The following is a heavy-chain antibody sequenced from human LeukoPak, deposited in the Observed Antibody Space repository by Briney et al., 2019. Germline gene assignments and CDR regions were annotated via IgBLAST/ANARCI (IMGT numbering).Heavy chain of an antibody. D-gene: IGHD3-3*01. J-gene: IGHJ6*02. CDR1: GGSISSYY. Sequence: SETLSLTCTVSGGSISSYYWSWIRQPPGKGLEWIGYIYYSGSTNYNPSLKSRVTISVDTSKNQFSLKLSSVTAADTAVYYCARHVNPNGGGWLLWVSLGYYGMDVWGQGTTVTVSS. CDR3: ARHVNPNGGGWLLWVSLGYYGMDV. V-gene: IGHV4-59*08. CDR2: IYYSGST.